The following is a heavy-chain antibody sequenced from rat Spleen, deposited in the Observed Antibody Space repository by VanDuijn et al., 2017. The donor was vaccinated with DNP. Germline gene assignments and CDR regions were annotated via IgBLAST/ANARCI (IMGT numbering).Heavy chain of an antibody. J-gene: IGHJ2*01. CDR3: ARRAYYGLSFYFDY. Sequence: EVQLVESGGGLVQPGNSLKLSCAASGFTFSDYYMAWVRQAPKKGLEWVASISYEGSSTYYGDSVKGRFTISRDNAKSTLYLQMNSLRSEDTATYYCARRAYYGLSFYFDYWGQGVMVTVSS. CDR2: ISYEGSST. CDR1: GFTFSDYY. V-gene: IGHV5-22*01. D-gene: IGHD1-6*01.